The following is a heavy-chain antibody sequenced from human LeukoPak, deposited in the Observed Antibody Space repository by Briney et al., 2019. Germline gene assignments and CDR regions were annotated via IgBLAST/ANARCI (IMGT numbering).Heavy chain of an antibody. CDR1: GFTFSNFW. D-gene: IGHD1-26*01. CDR3: ARDPAWGFDY. Sequence: GESLKISCAASGFTFSNFWMSWVRQLPGKRLEWVGNIKHDGSGKYYLDSLKGRFTISRDNAKNSVYLHVNSLRAEDTAVYYCARDPAWGFDYWGQGTLVTVSS. CDR2: IKHDGSGK. J-gene: IGHJ4*02. V-gene: IGHV3-7*01.